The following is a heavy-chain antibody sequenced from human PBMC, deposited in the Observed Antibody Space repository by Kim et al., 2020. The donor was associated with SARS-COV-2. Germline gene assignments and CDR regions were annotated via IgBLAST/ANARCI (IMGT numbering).Heavy chain of an antibody. V-gene: IGHV3-33*01. CDR3: ARDNDYGDYLGEFDY. CDR1: GFTFSSYG. Sequence: GGSLRLSCAASGFTFSSYGMHWVRQAPGKGLEWVAVIWYDGSNKYYADSVKGRFTISRDNSKNTLYLQMNSLRAEDTAVYYCARDNDYGDYLGEFDYWGQGTLVTVSS. D-gene: IGHD4-17*01. CDR2: IWYDGSNK. J-gene: IGHJ4*02.